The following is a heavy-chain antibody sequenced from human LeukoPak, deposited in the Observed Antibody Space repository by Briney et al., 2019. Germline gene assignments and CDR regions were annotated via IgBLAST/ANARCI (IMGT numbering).Heavy chain of an antibody. V-gene: IGHV3-7*03. Sequence: GGSLRLSCAASGFTFSSYWMSWDRQAPGKGLEWVANIKQDGSEKYYVDSVKGRFTISRDNAKNSLYLQMNSLRAEDTAVYYCARERTTGGSGSYYDYWGQGTLVTVSS. CDR2: IKQDGSEK. CDR3: ARERTTGGSGSYYDY. J-gene: IGHJ4*02. D-gene: IGHD1-26*01. CDR1: GFTFSSYW.